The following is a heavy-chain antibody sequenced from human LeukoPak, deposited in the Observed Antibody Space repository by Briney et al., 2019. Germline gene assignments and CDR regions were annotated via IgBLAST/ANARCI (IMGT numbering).Heavy chain of an antibody. V-gene: IGHV3-21*01. CDR2: ISSISYI. CDR1: GFTFSSYT. D-gene: IGHD3-10*01. CDR3: ARGGAGELSY. J-gene: IGHJ4*02. Sequence: GGSLRLSCVVSGFTFSSYTMNWVRQAPGKGLEWVSSISSISYIYYADSVTGRFTISRDNAKNSLYLQMNSLRAEDTAVYYCARGGAGELSYWGQGTLVTVSS.